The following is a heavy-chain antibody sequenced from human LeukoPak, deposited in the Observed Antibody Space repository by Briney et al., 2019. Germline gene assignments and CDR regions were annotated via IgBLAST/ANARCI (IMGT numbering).Heavy chain of an antibody. V-gene: IGHV1-69*05. J-gene: IGHJ6*03. CDR1: GGTFSSYA. D-gene: IGHD2-2*01. Sequence: SVKVSCKASGGTFSSYAISWVRQAPGQGLEWMGGIIPIFGTANYAQKFQGRVTITTAESTSTAYMELSSLRSEDTAVYYCARDGRDPNCSSTSCYEGAYYYYYMDVWGKGTTVTVSS. CDR2: IIPIFGTA. CDR3: ARDGRDPNCSSTSCYEGAYYYYYMDV.